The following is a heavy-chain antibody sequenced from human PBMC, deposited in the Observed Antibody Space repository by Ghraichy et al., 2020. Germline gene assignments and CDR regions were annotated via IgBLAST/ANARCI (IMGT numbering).Heavy chain of an antibody. J-gene: IGHJ4*02. Sequence: SETLSLTSAVYGGSFSGYYWSWIRQPPGKGLEWIGEINHSGSTNYNPSLKSRVTISVDTSKNQFSLKLSSVTAADTAVYYCARRGYGGNSGLYYFDYWGQGTLVTVSS. D-gene: IGHD4-23*01. CDR2: INHSGST. V-gene: IGHV4-34*01. CDR1: GGSFSGYY. CDR3: ARRGYGGNSGLYYFDY.